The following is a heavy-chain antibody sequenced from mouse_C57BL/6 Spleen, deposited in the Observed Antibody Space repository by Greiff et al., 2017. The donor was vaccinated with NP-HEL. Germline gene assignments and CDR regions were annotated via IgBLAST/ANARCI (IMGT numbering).Heavy chain of an antibody. Sequence: EVKLQESGGGLVKPGGSLKLSCAASGFTFSSYAMSWVRQTPEKRLEWVATISDGGSYTYYPDNVKGRFTISRDNAKNNLYLQMSHLKSEDTAMYYCARGDSSGYEFAYWGQGTLVTVSA. CDR3: ARGDSSGYEFAY. J-gene: IGHJ3*01. CDR1: GFTFSSYA. V-gene: IGHV5-4*03. D-gene: IGHD3-2*02. CDR2: ISDGGSYT.